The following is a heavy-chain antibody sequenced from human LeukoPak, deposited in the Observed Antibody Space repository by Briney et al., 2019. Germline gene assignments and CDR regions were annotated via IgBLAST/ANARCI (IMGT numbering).Heavy chain of an antibody. CDR2: ISTYNGNT. V-gene: IGHV1-18*01. CDR1: GYTFTNYG. D-gene: IGHD2-15*01. J-gene: IGHJ6*03. Sequence: ASVKVSCKASGYTFTNYGISWVRQAPGQGLEWMGWISTYNGNTNYAQKLQGRVTMTTDTSTSTVYMALRRLRSDDTGVYYCARDLGRYCSGGRCHYYSYYMDVWGKGTTVTVSS. CDR3: ARDLGRYCSGGRCHYYSYYMDV.